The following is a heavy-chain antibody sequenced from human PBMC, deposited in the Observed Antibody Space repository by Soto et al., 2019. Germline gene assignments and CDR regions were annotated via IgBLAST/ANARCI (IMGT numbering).Heavy chain of an antibody. CDR3: ARDAGYSGSYCMDV. D-gene: IGHD1-26*01. CDR2: IYSGGST. Sequence: GGSLRLSCAASGFTVSSNYMSWVRQAPGKGLEWVSVIYSGGSTYYADSVKGRFTISRHNSKNTLYLQMNSLRAEDTAVYYCARDAGYSGSYCMDVWGQGTTVTVSS. J-gene: IGHJ6*02. V-gene: IGHV3-53*04. CDR1: GFTVSSNY.